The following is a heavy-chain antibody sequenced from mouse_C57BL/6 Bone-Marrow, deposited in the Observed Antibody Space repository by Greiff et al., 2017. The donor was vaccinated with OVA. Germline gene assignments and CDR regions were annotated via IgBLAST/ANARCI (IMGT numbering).Heavy chain of an antibody. CDR2: IWRGGST. CDR1: GFSLTSYG. Sequence: QVQLKESGPGLVQPSQSLSITCTVSGFSLTSYGVHWVRQSPGKGLEWLGVIWRGGSTDYNAAFMSRLSITKDNSKSQVFFKMNSLQADDTAIYYCAKKVGYYYGPYAMDYWGQGTSVTVSS. J-gene: IGHJ4*01. CDR3: AKKVGYYYGPYAMDY. V-gene: IGHV2-5*01. D-gene: IGHD1-1*01.